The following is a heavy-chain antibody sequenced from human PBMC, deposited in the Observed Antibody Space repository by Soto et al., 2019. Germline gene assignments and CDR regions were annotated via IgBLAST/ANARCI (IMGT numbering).Heavy chain of an antibody. V-gene: IGHV3-30*18. J-gene: IGHJ6*02. CDR3: AKDIGYCSGYDCYPGPGEGRVYYGMDV. CDR2: ISYDGSNK. Sequence: PGGSLRLSCAASGFTFRSHGMHWVRQAPGKGLEWVAVISYDGSNKYYRDSVKGRFTVSRDNSKNTLYLQMNGLRAEDTAVYYCAKDIGYCSGYDCYPGPGEGRVYYGMDVWGQGTTVTVSS. CDR1: GFTFRSHG. D-gene: IGHD2-15*01.